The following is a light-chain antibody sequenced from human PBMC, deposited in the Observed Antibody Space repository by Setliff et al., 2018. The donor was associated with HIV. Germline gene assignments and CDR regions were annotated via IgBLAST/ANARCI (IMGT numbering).Light chain of an antibody. CDR1: NFGSTS. J-gene: IGLJ3*02. CDR2: YDS. Sequence: SYALTQPPSVSVAPGKTARITCGGNNFGSTSVHWYQQKPGQAPVLVMSYDSDRPSGIPERFSGSNSGITATLTISRVEAEDEADYYCQVWESSSDHGGVFGGGTKVTVL. CDR3: QVWESSSDHGGV. V-gene: IGLV3-21*01.